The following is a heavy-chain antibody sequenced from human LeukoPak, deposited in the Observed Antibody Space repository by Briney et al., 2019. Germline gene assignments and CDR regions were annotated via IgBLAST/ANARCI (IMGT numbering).Heavy chain of an antibody. CDR1: GFTVSSNY. V-gene: IGHV3-53*05. CDR3: ARSQARYCSTTSCYNWWDY. Sequence: PGGSLRLSCAASGFTVSSNYMSWVRQAPGKGLEWVSVIYSGGSTYYADSVKGRFTISRDNSKNTLYLQMDSLRAEDTAVYYCARSQARYCSTTSCYNWWDYWGQGTLVTVSS. CDR2: IYSGGST. J-gene: IGHJ4*02. D-gene: IGHD2-2*02.